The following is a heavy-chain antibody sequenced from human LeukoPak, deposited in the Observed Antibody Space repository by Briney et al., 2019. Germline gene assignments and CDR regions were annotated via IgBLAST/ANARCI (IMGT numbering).Heavy chain of an antibody. J-gene: IGHJ4*02. V-gene: IGHV1-3*03. CDR3: ARDSGRGWYEFR. CDR2: INTRSGDT. D-gene: IGHD6-19*01. CDR1: GYTFANYA. Sequence: APVKVSCKASGYTFANYAIHWVRQAPGQRLEWMGWINTRSGDTEYSYEFQGRVTITRDIAESIASMELRSLRSDDMGVYYCARDSGRGWYEFRWGQGTLVTVSS.